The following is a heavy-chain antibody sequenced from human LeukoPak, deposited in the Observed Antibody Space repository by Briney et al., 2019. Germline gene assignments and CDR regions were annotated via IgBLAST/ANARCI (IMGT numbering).Heavy chain of an antibody. CDR2: IRGKANTDAT. J-gene: IGHJ4*02. V-gene: IGHV3-73*01. CDR1: GFTFSGSA. Sequence: GGSLKLSCAASGFTFSGSAIHWVRQASGKGLEWVGLIRGKANTDATAYGASVKGRFTVSRDDSKNTLYLQMNSLKTEDTAVYYCTTGGTVTFDYWGQGTLVTVSS. CDR3: TTGGTVTFDY. D-gene: IGHD4-17*01.